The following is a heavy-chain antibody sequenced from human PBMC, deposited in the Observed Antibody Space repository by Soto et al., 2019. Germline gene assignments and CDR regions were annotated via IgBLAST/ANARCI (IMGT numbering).Heavy chain of an antibody. D-gene: IGHD6-13*01. CDR2: MNPRSGNT. V-gene: IGHV1-8*01. Sequence: QVQLVQSGVEVKKPGASVKVSCKTSGYTFITYEITWVRQAPGQGLEWMGWMNPRSGNTGYAQKFQGRVAMTRNTSVNTAYLALSDLTSEDTVVYYCARGDSFTSSWYWFDSWGQGTLVTVSS. J-gene: IGHJ5*01. CDR3: ARGDSFTSSWYWFDS. CDR1: GYTFITYE.